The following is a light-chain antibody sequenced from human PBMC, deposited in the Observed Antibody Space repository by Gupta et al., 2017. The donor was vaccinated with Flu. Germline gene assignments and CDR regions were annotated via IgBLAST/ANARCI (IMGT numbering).Light chain of an antibody. J-gene: IGKJ2*01. Sequence: IQMTQPPSTLSASVGDRFTITCRASQNMNTWLAWYQQKPGEAPNLLIYQASRLLTGVPSRFSGSGSGTEFTLTISRLQPDDSATYYYLHDDNSSGTFGQGTKMEIK. CDR3: LHDDNSSGT. CDR1: QNMNTW. CDR2: QAS. V-gene: IGKV1-5*03.